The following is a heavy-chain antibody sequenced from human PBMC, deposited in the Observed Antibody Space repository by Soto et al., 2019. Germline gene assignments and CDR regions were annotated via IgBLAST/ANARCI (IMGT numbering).Heavy chain of an antibody. V-gene: IGHV4-39*01. CDR1: VGSTSSGGYY. CDR3: ARPFIAVAGITSEDY. Sequence: SETLSLTCTVSVGSTSSGGYYWSWIRQHPGKGLEWIGYIYYSGSTYYNPSLKSRVTISVDTSKNQFSLKLSSVTAADTAVYYCARPFIAVAGITSEDYWGQGTLVTVSS. CDR2: IYYSGST. J-gene: IGHJ4*02. D-gene: IGHD6-19*01.